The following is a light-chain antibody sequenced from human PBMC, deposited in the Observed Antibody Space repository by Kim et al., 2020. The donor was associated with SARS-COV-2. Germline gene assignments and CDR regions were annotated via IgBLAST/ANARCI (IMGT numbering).Light chain of an antibody. V-gene: IGLV3-1*01. J-gene: IGLJ2*01. CDR1: SLGSKY. CDR3: QAWDSSTHVV. CDR2: QDR. Sequence: SYELTQPPSVSVSPGQTASIDCSGDSLGSKYSSWYQLKPGLSPVLLIYQDRKRTSGIPERFSGSISGNTATLTISGIQTMDEADYYCQAWDSSTHVVFGGGTRLTVL.